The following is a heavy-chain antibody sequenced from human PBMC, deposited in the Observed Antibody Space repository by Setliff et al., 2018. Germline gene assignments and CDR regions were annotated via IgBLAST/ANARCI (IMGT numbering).Heavy chain of an antibody. CDR3: ARDYYDSSGYYLLAFDI. Sequence: PSETLSLTCSVSGYSISSGYYWGWIRQPPGKGLEWIGSIYHSGSTYYNPSLKSRVTISVDTSKNQFSLKLSSVTAADTAVYYCARDYYDSSGYYLLAFDIWGQGTMVTASS. J-gene: IGHJ3*02. D-gene: IGHD3-22*01. CDR2: IYHSGST. V-gene: IGHV4-38-2*02. CDR1: GYSISSGYY.